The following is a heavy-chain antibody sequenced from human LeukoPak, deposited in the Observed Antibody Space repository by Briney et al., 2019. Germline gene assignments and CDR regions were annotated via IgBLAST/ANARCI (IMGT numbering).Heavy chain of an antibody. CDR1: GGSFSGYY. V-gene: IGHV4-34*01. J-gene: IGHJ4*02. CDR3: ARGRGSYYG. Sequence: SETLSLTCAVYGGSFSGYYWSWIRQPPGKGLEWIGEINHSGSTNYNPSLKSRVTISVDTSKNQFSLKLSSVTAADTAVYYRARGRGSYYGWGQGTLVTVSS. CDR2: INHSGST. D-gene: IGHD1-26*01.